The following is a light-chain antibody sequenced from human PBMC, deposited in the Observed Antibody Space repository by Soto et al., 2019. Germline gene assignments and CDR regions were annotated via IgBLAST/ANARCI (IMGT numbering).Light chain of an antibody. V-gene: IGLV1-51*01. CDR1: SSNIGNNY. J-gene: IGLJ2*01. Sequence: QSVLTQPPSVSAAPGQKVSISCSGSSSNIGNNYVSWYQQFPGKAPKLLIYHDNQRPSGISDRISGSKSGTSATLGITGLQTGDDADYYCATWDSSLSAEAFGGGTKLTVL. CDR3: ATWDSSLSAEA. CDR2: HDN.